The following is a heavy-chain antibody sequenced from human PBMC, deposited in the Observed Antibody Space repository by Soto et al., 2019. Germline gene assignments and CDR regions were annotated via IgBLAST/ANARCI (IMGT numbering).Heavy chain of an antibody. V-gene: IGHV3-23*01. CDR2: MTGSGVGP. Sequence: PGGSLRLSCTVSGFTFSSYSISWVRQAPGKGVEWVSSMTGSGVGPYYAGSVTGRFTISSDNSTNTLYLQMNNLRADDTAVYYCAKFFVPLELHCDHWGQGALVAVSS. CDR1: GFTFSSYS. CDR3: AKFFVPLELHCDH. D-gene: IGHD3-10*01. J-gene: IGHJ1*01.